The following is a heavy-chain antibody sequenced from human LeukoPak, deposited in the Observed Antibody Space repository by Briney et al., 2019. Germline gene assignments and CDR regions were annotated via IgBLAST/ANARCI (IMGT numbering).Heavy chain of an antibody. CDR3: ARGNYYGSGRFDY. Sequence: PSETLSLTCTVSGGSISSFYWTWIRQPPGKTLEWIGHSFYGGSTNYNPSLKSRLTISVDTSKNQFSLKVISVTAADTAVYYCARGNYYGSGRFDYWGRGTLVTVSS. CDR1: GGSISSFY. CDR2: SFYGGST. J-gene: IGHJ4*02. D-gene: IGHD3-10*01. V-gene: IGHV4-59*01.